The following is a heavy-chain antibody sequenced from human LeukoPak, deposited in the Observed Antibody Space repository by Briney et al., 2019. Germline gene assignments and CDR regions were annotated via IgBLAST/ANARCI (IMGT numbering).Heavy chain of an antibody. V-gene: IGHV3-9*03. CDR2: ISWNSGSI. CDR3: AKGGCSGTYCLFDY. Sequence: GGSLRLSCAASGFTFDDYAMHWVRQAPGKGLEWVSGISWNSGSIDYADSVKGRFTISRDNAKNSLYLQMNSLRAEDMALYYCAKGGCSGTYCLFDYWGLGTLVTVSS. D-gene: IGHD1-26*01. CDR1: GFTFDDYA. J-gene: IGHJ4*02.